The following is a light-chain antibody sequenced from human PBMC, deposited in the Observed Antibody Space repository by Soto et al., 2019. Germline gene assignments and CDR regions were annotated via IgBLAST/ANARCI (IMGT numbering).Light chain of an antibody. CDR1: SSDVGGSNL. V-gene: IGLV2-11*01. CDR2: DVI. Sequence: QSALTQPRSVSGSPGQSVTISCTGTSSDVGGSNLVSWYQQHAGRAPKLVIYDVIKRPSGVPDRFSGSKSGNTASLTISGLQVEDEADYYCCSYAVNSLWVFGGGTKLTVL. CDR3: CSYAVNSLWV. J-gene: IGLJ3*02.